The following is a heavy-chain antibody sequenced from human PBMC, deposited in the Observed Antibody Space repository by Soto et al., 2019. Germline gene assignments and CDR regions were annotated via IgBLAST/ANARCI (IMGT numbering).Heavy chain of an antibody. CDR3: ARGGSEGGLDV. CDR1: GASISTYY. V-gene: IGHV4-59*01. CDR2: LYYSENT. D-gene: IGHD3-10*01. J-gene: IGHJ6*02. Sequence: QMQLQESGPGVVKPSETLSLTCTVSGASISTYYWTWIRQAPGKGLEWIGYLYYSENTNYNPSLKSRVTMSVDTSKNHFYLTLTSATAADTAVYFCARGGSEGGLDVWGQGTTVAVSS.